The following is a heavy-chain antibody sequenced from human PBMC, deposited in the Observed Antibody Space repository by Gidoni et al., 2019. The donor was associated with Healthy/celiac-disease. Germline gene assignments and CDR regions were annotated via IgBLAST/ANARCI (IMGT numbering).Heavy chain of an antibody. CDR3: ARDHYYYGMDV. V-gene: IGHV4-30-4*07. J-gene: IGHJ6*02. CDR1: GGSISSGGYS. Sequence: QVQLQESGPGLVKPSQTLSLTCAVSGGSISSGGYSWSWIRQPPGKGLEWSGYIYYRGSTYYNPSLKSRVTISVDTSKNQFSLKLSSVTAADTAVYYCARDHYYYGMDVWGQGTTVTVSS. CDR2: IYYRGST.